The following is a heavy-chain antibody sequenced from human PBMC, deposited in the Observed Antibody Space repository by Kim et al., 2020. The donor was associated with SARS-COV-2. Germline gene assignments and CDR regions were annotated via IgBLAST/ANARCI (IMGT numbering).Heavy chain of an antibody. J-gene: IGHJ4*02. CDR3: ARASASVHFLDF. Sequence: SETLSLTCAVYGGSFSGYYWTWIRQPPGKGLEWIGEIHHSGITNYNPSLKSRVTISVDTSKNQFSLSLRSVTAADAAVYYCARASASVHFLDFWGQGTL. CDR2: IHHSGIT. CDR1: GGSFSGYY. D-gene: IGHD3-3*02. V-gene: IGHV4-34*01.